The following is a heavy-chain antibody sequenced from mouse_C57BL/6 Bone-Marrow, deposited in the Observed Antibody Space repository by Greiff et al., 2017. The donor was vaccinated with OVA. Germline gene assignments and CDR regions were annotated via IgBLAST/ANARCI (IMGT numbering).Heavy chain of an antibody. J-gene: IGHJ1*03. V-gene: IGHV1-81*01. D-gene: IGHD1-1*01. CDR2: IYPRSGNT. CDR3: ARRIFPYYYGRSLWYFDV. CDR1: GYTFTSYG. Sequence: VQLQQSGAELARPGASVKLSCKASGYTFTSYGISWVKQRTGQGLEWIGEIYPRSGNTYYNEKFKGKATLTADKSSSTAYMELRSLTSEDSAVYFCARRIFPYYYGRSLWYFDVWGTGTTVTVSS.